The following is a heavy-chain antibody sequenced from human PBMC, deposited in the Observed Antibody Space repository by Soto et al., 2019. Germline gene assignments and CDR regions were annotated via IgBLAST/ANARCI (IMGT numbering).Heavy chain of an antibody. CDR2: INSDGSST. V-gene: IGHV3-74*01. J-gene: IGHJ4*02. D-gene: IGHD4-17*01. CDR3: ERGPSINDYGGDFDY. CDR1: GFTFSSYW. Sequence: EVQLVESGGGLVQPGGSLRLSCAASGFTFSSYWMHWVRQAPGKGLVWVSRINSDGSSTSYADSVKGRFTISRDNAKNTKYLQMNNLSAEDTAVYYGERGPSINDYGGDFDYWGQGTLVTVSS.